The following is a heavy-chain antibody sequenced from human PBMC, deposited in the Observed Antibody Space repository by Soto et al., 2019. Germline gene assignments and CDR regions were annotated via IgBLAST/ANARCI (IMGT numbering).Heavy chain of an antibody. Sequence: SETLSLTCAVYGGSFSGYYWSWIRQPPGKGLEWIGEINHSGSTNYNPSLKSRVTISVDTSKNQFSLKLSSVTAADTAVYYCARVFPRSGWYRYYFDYWGQGTLVTVSS. CDR3: ARVFPRSGWYRYYFDY. CDR1: GGSFSGYY. J-gene: IGHJ4*02. D-gene: IGHD6-19*01. V-gene: IGHV4-34*01. CDR2: INHSGST.